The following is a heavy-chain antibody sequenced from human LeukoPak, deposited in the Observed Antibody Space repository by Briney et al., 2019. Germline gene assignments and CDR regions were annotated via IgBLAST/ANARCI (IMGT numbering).Heavy chain of an antibody. J-gene: IGHJ4*02. D-gene: IGHD4-17*01. CDR1: GGSISTNDYF. CDR3: ARAPLTTATSDYFDL. Sequence: PSQTLSLTCTVSGGSISTNDYFWSWIRQSPEKGLEWIGYIHYSGITKSNPSLESRLTLSVDTSKNQRSLRLTSVTAADTAVYYCARAPLTTATSDYFDLWGLGTLVTVSS. CDR2: IHYSGIT. V-gene: IGHV4-30-4*01.